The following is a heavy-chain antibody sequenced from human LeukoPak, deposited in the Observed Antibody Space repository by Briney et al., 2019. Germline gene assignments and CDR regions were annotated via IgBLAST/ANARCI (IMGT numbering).Heavy chain of an antibody. CDR2: FYSGDTT. Sequence: PGGSLRLSCAASGFTFSSYAMSWVRQAPGKGLEWVSVFYSGDTTYYANSVEGRFTISRDSSKIMLYLQMNSLRAEDTAVYYCARRLLTGYYEFWGQGTLVTVSS. J-gene: IGHJ4*02. CDR3: ARRLLTGYYEF. D-gene: IGHD3-9*01. CDR1: GFTFSSYA. V-gene: IGHV3-66*01.